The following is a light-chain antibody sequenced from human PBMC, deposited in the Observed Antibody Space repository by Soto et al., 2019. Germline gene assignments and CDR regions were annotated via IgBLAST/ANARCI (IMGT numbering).Light chain of an antibody. CDR3: QQYSTSTTWT. J-gene: IGKJ1*01. CDR1: QSVSSSY. CDR2: GAS. Sequence: EIVLTQSPGTLSLSPGERATLSCRASQSVSSSYLAWYQQKPGQPPRLLIYGASSRASGIPDRFSGSGSGTDFTLTISRLKREDCVVYYCQQYSTSTTWTFGQGTKVESK. V-gene: IGKV3-20*01.